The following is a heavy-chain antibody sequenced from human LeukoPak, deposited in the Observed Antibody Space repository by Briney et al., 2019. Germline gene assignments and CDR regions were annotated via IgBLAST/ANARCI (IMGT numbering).Heavy chain of an antibody. Sequence: SETLSLTCTVSGGSISSYYWSWIRQPPGKGLEWIWYIYTSGITNYHHSLKSRVTIAVDTSNNQCSLKLSSVTAEDPAVYYCARGMRGLAAAGTDFDYWGEGSLVTVSS. J-gene: IGHJ4*02. CDR1: GGSISSYY. D-gene: IGHD6-13*01. V-gene: IGHV4-4*09. CDR2: IYTSGIT. CDR3: ARGMRGLAAAGTDFDY.